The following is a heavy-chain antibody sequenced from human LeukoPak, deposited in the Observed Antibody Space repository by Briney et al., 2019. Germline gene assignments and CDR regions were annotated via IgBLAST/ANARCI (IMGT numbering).Heavy chain of an antibody. CDR1: GFTFSSYA. V-gene: IGHV3-23*01. CDR2: ISGSGGST. D-gene: IGHD2-2*01. Sequence: GGSLRLSCAASGFTFSSYAMSRVRQAPGKGLEWVSAISGSGGSTYYADSVKGRFTISRDNSKNTLYLQMNSLRAEDTAVYYCASRGFVVVARVDYWGQGTLVTVSS. J-gene: IGHJ4*02. CDR3: ASRGFVVVARVDY.